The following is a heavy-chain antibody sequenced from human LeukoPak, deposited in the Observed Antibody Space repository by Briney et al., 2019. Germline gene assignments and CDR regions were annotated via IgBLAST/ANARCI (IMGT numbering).Heavy chain of an antibody. D-gene: IGHD3-10*01. V-gene: IGHV3-53*01. CDR3: ARGGTMVRGVQGDY. Sequence: GGSLRLSCAASGFTVSSNYMSWVRQAPGKGLEWVSVIYSGGSTYYADSVKGRFTISRDNSKNTLYLQMNSLRAEDTAVYYCARGGTMVRGVQGDYWGQGTLVTVSS. CDR1: GFTVSSNY. CDR2: IYSGGST. J-gene: IGHJ4*02.